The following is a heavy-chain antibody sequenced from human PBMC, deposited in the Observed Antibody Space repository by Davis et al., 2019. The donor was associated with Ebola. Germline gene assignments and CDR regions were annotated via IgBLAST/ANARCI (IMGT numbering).Heavy chain of an antibody. D-gene: IGHD6-13*01. Sequence: GGSLRLSCAASGFTFSSYGMHWVRQAPGKGLEWVAVISYDGSNKYYADSVKGRFTISRDNAKNSLYLQMNSLRDEDTAVYYCARGGYSSSWYVDYWGQGTLVTVSS. CDR1: GFTFSSYG. CDR2: ISYDGSNK. CDR3: ARGGYSSSWYVDY. V-gene: IGHV3-30*03. J-gene: IGHJ4*02.